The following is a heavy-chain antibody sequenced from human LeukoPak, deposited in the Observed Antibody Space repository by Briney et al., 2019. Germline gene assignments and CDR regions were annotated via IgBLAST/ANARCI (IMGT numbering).Heavy chain of an antibody. D-gene: IGHD3-10*01. CDR2: IRYDGSHK. J-gene: IGHJ6*03. CDR3: ARDMYYYGSGSPYYYYYYMDV. V-gene: IGHV3-30*02. Sequence: GGSLRPSCAASGFTFSSYGMHWVRQAPGKGLEWVAFIRYDGSHKYYADSVRGRFTISRDSSKNTLYLQMNSLRAEDTAMYYCARDMYYYGSGSPYYYYYYMDVWGKGATVTISS. CDR1: GFTFSSYG.